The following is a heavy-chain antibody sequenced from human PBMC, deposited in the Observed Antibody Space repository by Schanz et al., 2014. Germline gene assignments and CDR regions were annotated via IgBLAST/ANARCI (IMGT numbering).Heavy chain of an antibody. CDR1: GFSFSNYW. J-gene: IGHJ6*02. D-gene: IGHD6-6*01. V-gene: IGHV3-7*01. CDR3: ATEGPRGTRHPINYYYAMDN. Sequence: VRLVESGGGLVKPGGSLRLSCAASGFSFSNYWMSWVRQAPGKGLEWVANIKQDGSEKYYVDSVKGRFTISRDNAKNSVFLQMNRLRAEDTAVYYCATEGPRGTRHPINYYYAMDNWGQGTKVTV. CDR2: IKQDGSEK.